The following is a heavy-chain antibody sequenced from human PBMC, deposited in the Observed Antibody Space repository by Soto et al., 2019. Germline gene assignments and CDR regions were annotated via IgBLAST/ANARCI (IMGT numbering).Heavy chain of an antibody. CDR3: ASSELMDV. V-gene: IGHV1-69*02. D-gene: IGHD3-10*01. Sequence: QVQLVQSGAEVKKPGSSVKVSCKASGGTFSSYTISWVRQAPGQGLEWMGRIIPILGIANYAQNFQGRGTITADKATSTAYMELSSMRYEDTAVYYCASSELMDVWGQGTTVTVSS. J-gene: IGHJ6*02. CDR1: GGTFSSYT. CDR2: IIPILGIA.